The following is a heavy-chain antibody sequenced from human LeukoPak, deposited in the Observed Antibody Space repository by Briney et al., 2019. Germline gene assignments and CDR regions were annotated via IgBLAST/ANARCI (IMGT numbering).Heavy chain of an antibody. Sequence: GGSLRLSCAASGFTFSDYYMSWIRQAPGKGLEWVSYISSSGSTIYYADSVKGRFTISRDNAKNSLYLQMNSLRAGDTAVYYCARLNTAMVITDYYYGMDVWGQGTTVTVSS. CDR3: ARLNTAMVITDYYYGMDV. D-gene: IGHD5-18*01. CDR1: GFTFSDYY. CDR2: ISSSGSTI. V-gene: IGHV3-11*01. J-gene: IGHJ6*02.